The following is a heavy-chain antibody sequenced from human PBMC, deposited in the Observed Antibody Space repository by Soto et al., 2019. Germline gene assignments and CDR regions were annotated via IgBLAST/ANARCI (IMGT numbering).Heavy chain of an antibody. CDR1: GGTFSSYA. CDR3: ARAKVAYSSGRYYYYGVDV. J-gene: IGHJ6*02. CDR2: IIPTFGTA. V-gene: IGHV1-69*13. Sequence: SVKVSCKASGGTFSSYAISWVRQAPGQGLEWMGGIIPTFGTANYAQKFQGRVTITADESTSTAYMELSSLRSEDTAVYYCARAKVAYSSGRYYYYGVDVWGQGTTVTVSS. D-gene: IGHD6-19*01.